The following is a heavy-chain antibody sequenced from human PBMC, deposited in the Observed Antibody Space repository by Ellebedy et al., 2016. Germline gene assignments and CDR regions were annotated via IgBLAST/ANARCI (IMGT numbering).Heavy chain of an antibody. Sequence: SETLSLTCAVYGGSFSGYYWSWIRQPPGKGLEWIGEINHSGSTNYNPSLKSRVTISVDTSKNQFSLKVSSVTAADTAVYYCARDLWQLHFDHFFDCWGQGTLVTVSS. CDR1: GGSFSGYY. J-gene: IGHJ4*02. CDR2: INHSGST. D-gene: IGHD3-9*01. V-gene: IGHV4-34*01. CDR3: ARDLWQLHFDHFFDC.